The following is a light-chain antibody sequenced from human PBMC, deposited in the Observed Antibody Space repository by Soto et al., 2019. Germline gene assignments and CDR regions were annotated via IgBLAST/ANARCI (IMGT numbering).Light chain of an antibody. Sequence: DIKMTQSPSSLSASVGDRVTITCRTSQRIGTHLNWYHEKPGKAPKLLIYAASSLQSGVPSRFSGSGSGTDFTLTISSLQPEDFATYYCQQLNSYPRTFGQGTKVDIK. CDR1: QRIGTH. CDR3: QQLNSYPRT. J-gene: IGKJ1*01. CDR2: AAS. V-gene: IGKV1-39*01.